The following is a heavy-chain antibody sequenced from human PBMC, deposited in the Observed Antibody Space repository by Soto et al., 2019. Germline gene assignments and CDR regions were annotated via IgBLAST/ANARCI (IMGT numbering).Heavy chain of an antibody. CDR3: AREVVGATTWFDP. CDR1: GGSISSGGYS. D-gene: IGHD1-26*01. V-gene: IGHV4-30-2*01. J-gene: IGHJ5*02. CDR2: IYHSGST. Sequence: QLQLQESGSGLVKPSQTLSLTCAVSGGSISSGGYSWSWIRQPPGKGLEWIGYIYHSGSTYYNPSRKSRVTISVDRSKNQFSLKLSSVTAADTAVYYCAREVVGATTWFDPWGQGTLVTVSS.